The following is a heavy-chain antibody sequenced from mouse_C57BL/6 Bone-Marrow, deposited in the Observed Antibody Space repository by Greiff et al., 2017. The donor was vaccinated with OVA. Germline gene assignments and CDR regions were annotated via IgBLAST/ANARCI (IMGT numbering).Heavy chain of an antibody. CDR3: ARGHYYGSSYGDY. V-gene: IGHV1-42*01. Sequence: EVQLQQSGPELVKPGASVKISCKASGYSFTGYYMNWVKQSPEKSLEWIGEINPSTGGTTYNQKFKAKATLTVDNSSSTAYMQLKSLTSEDSAVYYCARGHYYGSSYGDYWGQGTTLTVSS. CDR1: GYSFTGYY. J-gene: IGHJ2*01. D-gene: IGHD1-1*01. CDR2: INPSTGGT.